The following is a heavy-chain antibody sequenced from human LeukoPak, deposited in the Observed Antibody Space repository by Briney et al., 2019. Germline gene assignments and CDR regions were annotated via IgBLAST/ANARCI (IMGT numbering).Heavy chain of an antibody. V-gene: IGHV4-59*01. Sequence: PETLSLTCTVSGGSISSYYWSWIRQPPGKGLEWIGYISYSGSTNFNPSLKSRVTISVDTSKNQFSLKLSSVTAADTAVYYCAREGTAGTNLNWFDPWGQGTLVTVSS. J-gene: IGHJ5*02. CDR2: ISYSGST. D-gene: IGHD1-1*01. CDR1: GGSISSYY. CDR3: AREGTAGTNLNWFDP.